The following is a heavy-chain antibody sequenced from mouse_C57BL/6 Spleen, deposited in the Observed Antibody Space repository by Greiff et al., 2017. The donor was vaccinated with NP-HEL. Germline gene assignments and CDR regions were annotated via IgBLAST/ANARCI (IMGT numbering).Heavy chain of an antibody. CDR3: TRNDDYPDWYFDV. Sequence: QVQLQQSGAELVRPGASVTLSCKASGYTFTDYEMHWVKQTPVHGLEWIGAIAPETGGTAYNQKFKGKAILTADKSSSTAYMELRSLTSEDAAVYYCTRNDDYPDWYFDVWGTGTTVTVSS. J-gene: IGHJ1*03. CDR2: IAPETGGT. D-gene: IGHD2-3*01. V-gene: IGHV1-15*01. CDR1: GYTFTDYE.